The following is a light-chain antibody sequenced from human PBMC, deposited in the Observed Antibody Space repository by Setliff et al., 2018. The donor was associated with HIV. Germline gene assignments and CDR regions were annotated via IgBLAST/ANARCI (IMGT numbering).Light chain of an antibody. CDR1: SSDVGSFSL. J-gene: IGLJ1*01. CDR2: EVT. Sequence: QSALTQPASVSGSPGQSITISCTGTSSDVGSFSLVSWYQQEPGKAPKLIIYEVTKRPSGISDRFSGSKSGNTASLSISGLQTEDEADYYCCSYASSHTYVFGIGTKVTVL. V-gene: IGLV2-23*02. CDR3: CSYASSHTYV.